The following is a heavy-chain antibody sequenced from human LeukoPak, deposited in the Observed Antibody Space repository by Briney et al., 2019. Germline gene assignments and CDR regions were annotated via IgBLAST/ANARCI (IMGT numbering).Heavy chain of an antibody. Sequence: SETLSLTCTVSGGSISSGGYYWSWIRQPPGKGLEWIGEINHSGSTNYNPSLKSRVTISVDTSKSQFSLKLSSVTAADTAVYHCARSRSAARAFDIWGQGTMVTVSS. CDR1: GGSISSGGYY. V-gene: IGHV4-39*07. CDR2: INHSGST. D-gene: IGHD3-10*01. J-gene: IGHJ3*02. CDR3: ARSRSAARAFDI.